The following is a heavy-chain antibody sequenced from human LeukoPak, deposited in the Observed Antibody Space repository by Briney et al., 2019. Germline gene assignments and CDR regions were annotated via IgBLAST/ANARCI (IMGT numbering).Heavy chain of an antibody. CDR3: ARYGATVTTLDY. CDR1: GYTFTSYG. V-gene: IGHV1-8*02. D-gene: IGHD4-17*01. CDR2: MNPNSGNT. Sequence: ASVKVSCKASGYTFTSYGISWVRQAPGQGLEWMGWMNPNSGNTGYAQKFQGRVTMTRNTSISTAYMELSSLRSEDTAVYYCARYGATVTTLDYWGQGTLVTVSS. J-gene: IGHJ4*02.